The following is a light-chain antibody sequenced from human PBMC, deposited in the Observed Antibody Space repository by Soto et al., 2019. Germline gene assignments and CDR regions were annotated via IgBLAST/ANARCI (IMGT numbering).Light chain of an antibody. CDR3: SSYTSSNTLV. CDR2: EVS. CDR1: SSDVGAYNY. V-gene: IGLV2-14*01. Sequence: QSALTQPASVSGSPGQSITISCTGTSSDVGAYNYVSWYQQHPGKAPKLMIFEVSDRPSGVSNRFSGSKSANTASLTISGLQAEDEADYSCSSYTSSNTLVFGGGTKLTVL. J-gene: IGLJ2*01.